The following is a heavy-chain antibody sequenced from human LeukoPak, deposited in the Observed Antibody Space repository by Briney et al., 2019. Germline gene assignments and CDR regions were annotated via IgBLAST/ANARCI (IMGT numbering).Heavy chain of an antibody. CDR3: ATADYGGNPEIIRWYFDL. J-gene: IGHJ2*01. D-gene: IGHD4-23*01. CDR1: GYTLTELS. CDR2: FDPEDGGT. Sequence: ASVKVSCKVSGYTLTELSMHWVRQAPGKGLEWMGGFDPEDGGTIYAQKFQGRVTMTEDTSTDTAYMELSSLRSEDTAVYYCATADYGGNPEIIRWYFDLWGRGTLVTVSS. V-gene: IGHV1-24*01.